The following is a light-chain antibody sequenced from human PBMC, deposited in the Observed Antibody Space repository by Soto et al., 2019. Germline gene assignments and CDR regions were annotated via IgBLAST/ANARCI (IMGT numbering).Light chain of an antibody. V-gene: IGKV3-11*01. Sequence: EIVLTQSPATLSLSPGERATLSCRASQSVGRYLAWYQQKPGQAPRLLIYDASNRATGIPARFSGSGSGTDFTLTINSLEPEDFALYYCQQRSNWPPLTFGGGTKVEIK. CDR3: QQRSNWPPLT. J-gene: IGKJ4*01. CDR2: DAS. CDR1: QSVGRY.